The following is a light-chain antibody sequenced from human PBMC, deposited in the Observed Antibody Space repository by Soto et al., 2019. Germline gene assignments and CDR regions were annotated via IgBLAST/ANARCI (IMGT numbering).Light chain of an antibody. V-gene: IGKV1-39*01. Sequence: DVRMTQSPSSLAASVGDTITITCRASRTINTYLNWFQQKPGEPPRLLIYGASTLHDGVPSRFSGSGSGADFTRSSSGLQPEDFASYHCQLSYSEISFGGGTKV. CDR2: GAS. CDR3: QLSYSEIS. J-gene: IGKJ4*01. CDR1: RTINTY.